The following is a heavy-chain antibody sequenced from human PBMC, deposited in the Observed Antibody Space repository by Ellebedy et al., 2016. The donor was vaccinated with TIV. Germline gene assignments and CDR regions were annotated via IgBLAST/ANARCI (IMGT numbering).Heavy chain of an antibody. CDR2: IFSAADGGET. V-gene: IGHV3-53*01. CDR3: TKDATGNGGKLDY. CDR1: GFTVTTNY. J-gene: IGHJ4*02. D-gene: IGHD4-23*01. Sequence: PGGSLRLSCAASGFTVTTNYMNWVRQAPGKGLEWVSVIFSAADGGETHYADSVKGRFTISRDSSKHTLYLQMNSLRAEDTAVYYCTKDATGNGGKLDYWGQGALVTVSS.